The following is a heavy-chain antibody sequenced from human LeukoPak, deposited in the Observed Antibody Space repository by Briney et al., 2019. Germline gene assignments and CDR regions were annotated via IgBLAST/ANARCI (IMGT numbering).Heavy chain of an antibody. CDR2: IYSGGST. V-gene: IGHV3-66*01. CDR3: ARDSFVATRPQRYDC. CDR1: GFTVSNNY. J-gene: IGHJ4*02. D-gene: IGHD6-6*01. Sequence: GGTLRLSCGASGFTVSNNYMSLVRQAKGKVVEWVSVIYSGGSTFYADSVKGRFIVSRDNSKTTLYLQMNNLRAEDTAVYYCARDSFVATRPQRYDCWGQGTLVTVSS.